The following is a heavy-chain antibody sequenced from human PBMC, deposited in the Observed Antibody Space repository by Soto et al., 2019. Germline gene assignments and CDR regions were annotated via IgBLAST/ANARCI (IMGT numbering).Heavy chain of an antibody. CDR2: INPNSGGT. Sequence: ASVKVSCNAAGYTFTGYYIHWGRQPPPQRVVWMGGINPNSGGTNYAQKFQGWVTMTRDTSISTAYMELSRLRSDDTAVYYCARVLLDLGSRYGMDVWGQGTTVTVSS. CDR3: ARVLLDLGSRYGMDV. V-gene: IGHV1-2*04. J-gene: IGHJ6*01. D-gene: IGHD5-12*01. CDR1: GYTFTGYY.